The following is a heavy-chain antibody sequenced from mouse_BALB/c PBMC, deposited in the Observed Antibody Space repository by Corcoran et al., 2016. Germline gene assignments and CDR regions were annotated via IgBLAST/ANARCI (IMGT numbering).Heavy chain of an antibody. CDR1: GYTFTNYG. CDR2: INTYTGEP. CDR3: AREGIKDFDY. Sequence: QIQLVQSGPELKKPGETVKISCKASGYTFTNYGMNWVKQAPGKGLKWMGWINTYTGEPTYADDFKGRFAFSLETSASTAYVQINNRKKEDTATDFCAREGIKDFDYWGQGTTLTVSS. D-gene: IGHD2-4*01. J-gene: IGHJ2*01. V-gene: IGHV9-3-1*01.